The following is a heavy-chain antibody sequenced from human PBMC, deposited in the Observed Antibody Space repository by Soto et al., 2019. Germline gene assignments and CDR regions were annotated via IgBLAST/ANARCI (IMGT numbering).Heavy chain of an antibody. V-gene: IGHV4-4*07. Sequence: SEKLSDTCTVSGGSISSYYWSWIRQPAGKGLGWIGRIYTSGSTNYNPSLKSRVTMSVXMXXXXFXLXLXXXTAAXTAVYYWAIWWYSSRYLILGFRGQRSLVTGS. CDR3: AIWWYSSRYLILGF. CDR2: IYTSGST. J-gene: IGHJ4*02. D-gene: IGHD6-19*01. CDR1: GGSISSYY.